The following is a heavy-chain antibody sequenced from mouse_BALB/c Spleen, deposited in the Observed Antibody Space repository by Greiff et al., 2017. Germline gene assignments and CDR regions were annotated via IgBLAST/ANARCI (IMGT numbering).Heavy chain of an antibody. Sequence: QVQLQQSGPELVKPGASVKISCKASGYAFSSSWMNWVKQRPGQGLEWIGRIYPGDGDTNYNGKFKGKATLTADKSSSTAYMQLSSLTSVDSAVYFCARSLWYFDVWGAGTTVTVSS. CDR2: IYPGDGDT. J-gene: IGHJ1*01. CDR3: ARSLWYFDV. CDR1: GYAFSSSW. V-gene: IGHV1-82*01.